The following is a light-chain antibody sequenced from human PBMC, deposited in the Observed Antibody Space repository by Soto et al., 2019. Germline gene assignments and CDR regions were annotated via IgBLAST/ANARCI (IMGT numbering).Light chain of an antibody. CDR3: QQYGSSPLT. Sequence: EIVMTQSPATLSVSTGERATLSCRASQSVSNNLAWYQQKPGQAPRLLMYGASTRATGIPARFSGSGSGTEFTLTISSLQSEDFAVYYCQQYGSSPLTFGGGTKVEIK. V-gene: IGKV3-15*01. J-gene: IGKJ4*01. CDR2: GAS. CDR1: QSVSNN.